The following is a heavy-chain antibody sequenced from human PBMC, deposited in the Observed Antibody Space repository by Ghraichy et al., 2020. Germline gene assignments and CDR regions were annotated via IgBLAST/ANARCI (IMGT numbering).Heavy chain of an antibody. CDR1: GFTFSSYA. V-gene: IGHV3-23*01. J-gene: IGHJ4*02. D-gene: IGHD1-14*01. Sequence: SLRLSCAASGFTFSSYAMSWVRQAPGKGLEWVSAISGSGGSTYYADSVKGRFTISRDNSKNTLSLHMSGLRAEDTAIYYCAKDVGYGTSKTAFDSWGQGTPVTVSS. CDR3: AKDVGYGTSKTAFDS. CDR2: ISGSGGST.